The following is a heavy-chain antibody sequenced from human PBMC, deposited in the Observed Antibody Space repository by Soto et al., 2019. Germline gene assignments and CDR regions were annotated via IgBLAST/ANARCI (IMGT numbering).Heavy chain of an antibody. J-gene: IGHJ5*01. D-gene: IGHD2-2*01. V-gene: IGHV4-39*01. CDR3: ARLAPPPTRANRFDS. CDR1: GGSINSSSYY. CDR2: IYYSGST. Sequence: SETLSLTCAVSGGSINSSSYYWCWIRHPPGKGLEWIGSIYYSGSTYYNPSLKSRVTISVDTSKNQFSLKLSSVTAADTAVYYCARLAPPPTRANRFDSSGHGRLVTGST.